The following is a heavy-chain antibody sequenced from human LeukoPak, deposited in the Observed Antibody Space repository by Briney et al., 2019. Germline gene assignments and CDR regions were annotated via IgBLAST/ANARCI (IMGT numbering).Heavy chain of an antibody. CDR1: GYTFSGYY. CDR2: INPNSGGT. D-gene: IGHD3-9*01. Sequence: ASVKVSCKTSGYTFSGYYIHWVRQAPGQGLEWMGWINPNSGGTNYAQKLQGRVTMTRDTSISTAYMELSRLGSDDTAVYYCARRTKNYDILTGYYSAAFDIWGQGTMVTVSS. J-gene: IGHJ3*02. V-gene: IGHV1-2*02. CDR3: ARRTKNYDILTGYYSAAFDI.